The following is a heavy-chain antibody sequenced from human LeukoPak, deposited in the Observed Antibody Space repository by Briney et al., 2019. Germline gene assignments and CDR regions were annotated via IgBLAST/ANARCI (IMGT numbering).Heavy chain of an antibody. D-gene: IGHD3-22*01. J-gene: IGHJ4*02. CDR2: IYYSGST. CDR3: ARLLLYYDSSGYFDY. V-gene: IGHV4-59*01. CDR1: GGSISSYY. Sequence: SETLSLTCTVSGGSISSYYWSWIRQPPGKGLEWIGYIYYSGSTNYNASLKSRVTISVDTSKNQFSLKLSSVTAADTAVYYRARLLLYYDSSGYFDYWGQGTLVTVSS.